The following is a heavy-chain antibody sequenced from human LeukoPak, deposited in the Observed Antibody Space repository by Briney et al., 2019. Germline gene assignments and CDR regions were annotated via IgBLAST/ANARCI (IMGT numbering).Heavy chain of an antibody. Sequence: PGGSLRLSCAASRFTFSNFAMSWVRQAPGKGLEWVSAISGSGGSTYYADSVKGRFTISRDNSKNTLYLQMNSLRAEDTAVYYCAKDRSGRGYNGYGSIDYWGRGTLVTVSS. V-gene: IGHV3-23*01. J-gene: IGHJ4*02. CDR1: RFTFSNFA. CDR2: ISGSGGST. D-gene: IGHD5-12*01. CDR3: AKDRSGRGYNGYGSIDY.